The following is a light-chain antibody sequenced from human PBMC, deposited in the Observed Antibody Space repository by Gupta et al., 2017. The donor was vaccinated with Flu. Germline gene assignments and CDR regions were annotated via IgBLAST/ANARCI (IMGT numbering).Light chain of an antibody. CDR1: SNDVGGYNY. V-gene: IGLV2-11*01. J-gene: IGLJ1*01. Sequence: QSALTQPRSVSGSPGQSVTISCTVTSNDVGGYNYVSWYQHHPGRAPKLMIYDVSKRPSGVPDRFSASRSGNTASLTISGLQGEDEAHYYCCSYAGNYLIVFGTGTEVAVL. CDR3: CSYAGNYLIV. CDR2: DVS.